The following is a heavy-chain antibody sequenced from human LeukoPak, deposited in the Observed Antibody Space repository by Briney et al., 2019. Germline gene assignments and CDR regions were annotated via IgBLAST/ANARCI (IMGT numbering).Heavy chain of an antibody. Sequence: SGGSLRLSCAASGFTFSSYGMHWVRQAPGKGLEWVAVISYDGSNKYYADSVKGRFTISRDNSKNTLYLHVNSLRPEDTAVYYCAKGSGYGAQYYYYYMDVWGKGTTVTISS. J-gene: IGHJ6*03. CDR2: ISYDGSNK. CDR3: AKGSGYGAQYYYYYMDV. CDR1: GFTFSSYG. V-gene: IGHV3-30*18. D-gene: IGHD5-12*01.